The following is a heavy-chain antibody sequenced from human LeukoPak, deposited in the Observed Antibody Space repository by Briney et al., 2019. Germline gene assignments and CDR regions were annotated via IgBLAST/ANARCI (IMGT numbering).Heavy chain of an antibody. J-gene: IGHJ4*02. CDR3: ARGRSRRSLFDY. Sequence: PGRSLRLSCAASGFTFSSYEMNWVRQAPGKGLEWVSYISSSGSTIYYADSVKGRFTISRDNAKNSLYLQMNSLRAEDTAVYYCARGRSRRSLFDYWGQGTLVTVSS. CDR1: GFTFSSYE. CDR2: ISSSGSTI. V-gene: IGHV3-48*03. D-gene: IGHD1-14*01.